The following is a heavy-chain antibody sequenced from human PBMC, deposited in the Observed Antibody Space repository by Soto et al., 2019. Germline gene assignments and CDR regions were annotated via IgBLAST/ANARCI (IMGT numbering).Heavy chain of an antibody. D-gene: IGHD3-22*01. CDR3: ARQPYDSTGYYYGA. J-gene: IGHJ5*02. V-gene: IGHV4-39*01. CDR2: MYSGGNT. Sequence: QLQLQESGPGLVKPSETLSLTCTVSGGSFSSSTYYWGWIRQPPGKWLEWIGSMYSGGNTYYNPSLNRRVTVSVDTCKNHFSLKLTSVTAADTAMYYCARQPYDSTGYYYGAWGQGTLVTVSS. CDR1: GGSFSSSTYY.